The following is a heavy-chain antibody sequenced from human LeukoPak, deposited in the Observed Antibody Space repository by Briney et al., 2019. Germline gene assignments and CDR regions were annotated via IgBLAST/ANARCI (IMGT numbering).Heavy chain of an antibody. CDR2: TYYRSKWYN. J-gene: IGHJ6*03. CDR3: ARARPTIGGGDYYYYMDV. CDR1: GDSVTSIGAA. V-gene: IGHV6-1*01. D-gene: IGHD5-12*01. Sequence: SQTLSLTCAISGDSVTSIGAAWNWSRQSPSIGLEWLGRTYYRSKWYNDYAVSVKSRITINPDTSKNQFSLQLNSVTPEDTAVYYCARARPTIGGGDYYYYMDVWGKGTTVTVSS.